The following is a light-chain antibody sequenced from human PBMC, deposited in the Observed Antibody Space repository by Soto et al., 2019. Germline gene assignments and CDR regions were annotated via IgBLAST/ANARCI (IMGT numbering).Light chain of an antibody. V-gene: IGKV3-15*01. CDR2: AAS. J-gene: IGKJ1*01. Sequence: EIVMTQSPAILSVSPGERATLSCRASQSISRNLAWYQQKPGQAPRLLIYAASTRATGLPARFSGSGSGTEFTLTISSLHSEDFAVYSCQQYNNWPLTFGQGTKVDIK. CDR3: QQYNNWPLT. CDR1: QSISRN.